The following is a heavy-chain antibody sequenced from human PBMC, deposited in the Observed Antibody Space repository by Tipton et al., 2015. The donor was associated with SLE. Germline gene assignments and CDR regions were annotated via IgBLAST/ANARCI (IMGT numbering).Heavy chain of an antibody. D-gene: IGHD2/OR15-2a*01. CDR3: TRVESTSWAFDI. CDR2: VTNSGGTT. CDR1: GFAFSFHT. Sequence: SLRLSCTASGFAFSFHTMTWVRQAPGKGLEWVSGVTNSGGTTWYADSVKGRFTISRDNSKNTLYLQMNNLRPEDTAVYYCTRVESTSWAFDIWGQGTIVTVSS. V-gene: IGHV3-23*01. J-gene: IGHJ3*02.